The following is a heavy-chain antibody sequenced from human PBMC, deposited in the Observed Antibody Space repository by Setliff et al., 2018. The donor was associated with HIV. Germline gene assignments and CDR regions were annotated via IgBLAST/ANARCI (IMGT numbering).Heavy chain of an antibody. CDR1: GYTFTSYD. CDR3: ARGPTDY. Sequence: ASVKVSCKASGYTFTSYDINWVRQATGQGLEWMGWMNPESGSTGYAQKFQGGVTMTTDTSTSTAYMELRSLRSDDTAVYYCARGPTDYWGQGTLVTVSS. V-gene: IGHV1-8*01. J-gene: IGHJ4*02. CDR2: MNPESGST.